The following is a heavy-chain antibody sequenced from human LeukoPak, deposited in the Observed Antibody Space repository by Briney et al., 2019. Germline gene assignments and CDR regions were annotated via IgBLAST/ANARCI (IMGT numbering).Heavy chain of an antibody. CDR3: AKDRGDSYGLGAFDI. V-gene: IGHV3-23*01. J-gene: IGHJ3*02. CDR1: GFTFSSYA. D-gene: IGHD2-21*02. CDR2: ISGSGGAT. Sequence: GGSLRLSCAASGFTFSSYAMNWVRQAPGKGLEWVSGISGSGGATSYADPVKGRFTISRDNSKNTLYLQMNSLRAEDTAIYYCAKDRGDSYGLGAFDIWGQGTMVTVSS.